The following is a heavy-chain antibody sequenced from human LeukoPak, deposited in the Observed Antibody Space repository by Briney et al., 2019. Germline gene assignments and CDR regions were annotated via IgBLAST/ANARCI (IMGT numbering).Heavy chain of an antibody. D-gene: IGHD2-2*01. CDR2: ISGSGGST. Sequence: GGSLGLSCAASGFTFSSYAMSWVRQAPGKGLEWVSAISGSGGSTYYADSVKGRFTISRDNSKNTLYLQMNSLRAEDTAVYYCAKDIGSSTCLMFDYWGQGTLVTVSS. V-gene: IGHV3-23*01. CDR1: GFTFSSYA. J-gene: IGHJ4*02. CDR3: AKDIGSSTCLMFDY.